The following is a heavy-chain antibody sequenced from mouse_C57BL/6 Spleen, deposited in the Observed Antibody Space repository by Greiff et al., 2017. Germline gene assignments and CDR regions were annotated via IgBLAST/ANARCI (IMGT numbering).Heavy chain of an antibody. CDR1: GFTFSDYG. D-gene: IGHD2-5*01. J-gene: IGHJ4*01. Sequence: EVMLVESGGGLVKPGGSLKLSCAASGFTFSDYGMHWVRQAPEKGLEWVAYISSGSSTIYYADTVKGRFTISRDNAKNTLFLQMTSLRSEDTAMYYCARPYSNYGYYYAMDYWGQGTSVTVSS. V-gene: IGHV5-17*01. CDR3: ARPYSNYGYYYAMDY. CDR2: ISSGSSTI.